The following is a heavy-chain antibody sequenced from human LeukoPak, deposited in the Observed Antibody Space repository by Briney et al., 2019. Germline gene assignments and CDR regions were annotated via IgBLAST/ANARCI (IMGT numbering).Heavy chain of an antibody. D-gene: IGHD4-17*01. CDR2: IYPGDSDT. CDR3: ARHGGMTTVDY. Sequence: GESLKISCQGSGYRFTSYWIGWVRQMPGKGLEWMGIIYPGDSDTRYSPAFQGQVTISDDRSISTAYLQWSSLKASDTAMYYCARHGGMTTVDYWGQGTLVTVYS. J-gene: IGHJ4*02. CDR1: GYRFTSYW. V-gene: IGHV5-51*01.